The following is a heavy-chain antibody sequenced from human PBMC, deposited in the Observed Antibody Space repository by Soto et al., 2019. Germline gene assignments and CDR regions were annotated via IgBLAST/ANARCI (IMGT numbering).Heavy chain of an antibody. CDR3: ARGDCTNGVCYVNYYYGMDV. CDR1: GDIFSNYG. D-gene: IGHD2-8*01. CDR2: ISPYNGNT. V-gene: IGHV1-18*01. Sequence: GASVKVSCKASGDIFSNYGVGWVRQAPGQGLEWMGWISPYNGNTNYAQNLQDRVTLTTDTSTTTAFMELRSLRSDDTAVYYCARGDCTNGVCYVNYYYGMDVWGQGTTVTVSS. J-gene: IGHJ6*02.